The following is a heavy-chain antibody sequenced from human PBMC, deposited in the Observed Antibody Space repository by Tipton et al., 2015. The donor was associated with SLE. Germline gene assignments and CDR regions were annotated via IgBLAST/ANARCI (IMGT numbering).Heavy chain of an antibody. D-gene: IGHD6-19*01. V-gene: IGHV1-69-2*01. CDR1: GYTFTDYY. CDR2: VYPEDGET. Sequence: RLSCAASGYTFTDYYMHWVQQAPGKGLEWMGLVYPEDGETIYAEKFQGRVTITADTSTDTAYMELSSLRSEDTAVYYCATADGGWYRWFDPWGQGTLVTVSS. CDR3: ATADGGWYRWFDP. J-gene: IGHJ5*02.